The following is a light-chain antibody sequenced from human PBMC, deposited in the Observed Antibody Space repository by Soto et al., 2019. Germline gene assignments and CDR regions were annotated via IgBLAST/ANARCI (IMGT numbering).Light chain of an antibody. J-gene: IGLJ2*01. CDR2: EVS. CDR1: SSDVGGYNY. V-gene: IGLV2-8*01. Sequence: QSALTQPPSASGSPGQSVTISCTGTSSDVGGYNYVSWYQQHPGKVPKLMIYEVSKRPSGVPDRFSGSKSGYTASLTVSGLQAEDEADYYCSSYAGSNNYVVFGGGTKLTVL. CDR3: SSYAGSNNYVV.